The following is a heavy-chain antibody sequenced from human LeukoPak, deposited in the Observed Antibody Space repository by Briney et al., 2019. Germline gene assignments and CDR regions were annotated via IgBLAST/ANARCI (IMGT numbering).Heavy chain of an antibody. Sequence: ASVKVSCKASGYTFTSYGISWVRQAPGQGLEWMGCISAYNGNTNYAQKLQGRVTMTTDTSTSTAYMELRSLRSDDTAVYYCARELRITMVRGVIIKGRSFDYWGQGTLVTVSS. CDR3: ARELRITMVRGVIIKGRSFDY. CDR2: ISAYNGNT. D-gene: IGHD3-10*01. CDR1: GYTFTSYG. V-gene: IGHV1-18*01. J-gene: IGHJ4*02.